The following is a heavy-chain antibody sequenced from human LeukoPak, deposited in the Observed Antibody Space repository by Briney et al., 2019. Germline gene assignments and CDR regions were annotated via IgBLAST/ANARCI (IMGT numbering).Heavy chain of an antibody. CDR3: ARVASEWLAPTDY. V-gene: IGHV1-8*01. CDR1: GYTFTSYE. CDR2: MNPNSGNT. D-gene: IGHD6-19*01. J-gene: IGHJ4*02. Sequence: ASVKVSCKASGYTFTSYEIIWVRQATGQGLEWMGWMNPNSGNTGFVEKFQGRVTITRNTSIATAYMELSSLRFEDTAVYYCARVASEWLAPTDYWGQGTLVTVSS.